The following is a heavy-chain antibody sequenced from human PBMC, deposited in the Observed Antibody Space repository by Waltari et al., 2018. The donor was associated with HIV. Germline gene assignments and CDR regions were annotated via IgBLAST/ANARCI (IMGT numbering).Heavy chain of an antibody. CDR1: GYPLTGYD. J-gene: IGHJ4*02. Sequence: QVPLVQSGAEVKKPGASVKVPCTASGYPLTGYDMPWVRQATGQGLEWMGWINPNSGGTNYAQKLQGRVTMTRDTSISTAYMELSRLRSDDTAVYYCARTFLYCSGGTCYFDYWGQGTLVTVSS. D-gene: IGHD2-15*01. V-gene: IGHV1-2*02. CDR2: INPNSGGT. CDR3: ARTFLYCSGGTCYFDY.